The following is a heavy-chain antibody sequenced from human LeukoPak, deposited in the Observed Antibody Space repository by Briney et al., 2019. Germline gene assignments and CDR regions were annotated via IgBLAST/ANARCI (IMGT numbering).Heavy chain of an antibody. CDR1: RFTFSNYW. J-gene: IGHJ4*02. Sequence: GGSLRPSCAAPRFTFSNYWMTWVRQAPGKGLEWVGNINQDGSEINYVNSVKGRFTISRDNAENSLYVQMNSLRAEDTAIYCCARDRHINRWSNDRFDYWGQGALVTVSS. V-gene: IGHV3-7*01. D-gene: IGHD3-22*01. CDR3: ARDRHINRWSNDRFDY. CDR2: INQDGSEI.